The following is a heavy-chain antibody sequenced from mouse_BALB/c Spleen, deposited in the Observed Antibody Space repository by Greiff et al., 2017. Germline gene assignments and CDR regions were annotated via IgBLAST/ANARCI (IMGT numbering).Heavy chain of an antibody. J-gene: IGHJ3*01. CDR1: GFSLTSYG. CDR2: IWAGGST. D-gene: IGHD1-1*01. Sequence: VKLQESGPGLVAPSQSLSITCTVSGFSLTSYGVHWVRQPPGKGLEWLGVIWAGGSTNYNSALMSRLSISKDNSKSQVFLKMNSLQTDDTAMYYCASFITTVVATDAYWGQGTLVTVSA. V-gene: IGHV2-9*02. CDR3: ASFITTVVATDAY.